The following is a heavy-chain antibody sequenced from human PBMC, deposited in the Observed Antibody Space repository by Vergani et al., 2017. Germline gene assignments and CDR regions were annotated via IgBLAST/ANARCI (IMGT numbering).Heavy chain of an antibody. CDR3: ARQFETYYDFWSGYYREGSLAY. CDR2: IKSDGSIT. V-gene: IGHV3-74*03. CDR1: GFSFNSYW. J-gene: IGHJ4*02. Sequence: DVHLAESGGGFFQPGGSLRLSCSASGFSFNSYWMHWVRQVPGKGLLWVSRIKSDGSITAYADSVKGRFTISRDNAKNSLYLQMNSLRAEDTAVCYCARQFETYYDFWSGYYREGSLAYWGQGTLVTVSS. D-gene: IGHD3-3*01.